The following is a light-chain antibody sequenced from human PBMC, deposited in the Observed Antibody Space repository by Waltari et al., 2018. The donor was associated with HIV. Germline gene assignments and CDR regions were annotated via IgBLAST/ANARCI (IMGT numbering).Light chain of an antibody. CDR2: VNRDGSH. CDR3: QTWDTGPWV. CDR1: SGHSNYA. J-gene: IGLJ3*02. Sequence: QLILTQSPSASASLGASVKRTCTLSSGHSNYAIAWHPHQPERGPRYLMTVNRDGSHTKGDGISDRFSGSSSGAERYLTISSLQSEDEAAYYCQTWDTGPWVFGGGTKLTVL. V-gene: IGLV4-69*01.